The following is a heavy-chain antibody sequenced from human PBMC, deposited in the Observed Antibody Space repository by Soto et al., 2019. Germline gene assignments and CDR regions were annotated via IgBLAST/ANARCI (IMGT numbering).Heavy chain of an antibody. J-gene: IGHJ4*02. V-gene: IGHV4-4*02. D-gene: IGHD3-10*01. CDR3: ASSKEFSNRADY. Sequence: PSETLSLTCAVSCGSISSSNWWSWVRQPPGKGLEWIGEIYHSGSTNYNPSLKSRVTISVDKSKNQFSLKLSSVTAADTAVYYCASSKEFSNRADYWGQGTLVTVSS. CDR2: IYHSGST. CDR1: CGSISSSNW.